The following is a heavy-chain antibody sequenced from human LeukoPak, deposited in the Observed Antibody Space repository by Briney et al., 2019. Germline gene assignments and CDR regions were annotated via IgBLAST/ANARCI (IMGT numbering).Heavy chain of an antibody. Sequence: GGSLRLSCAASGFTFSSYAMSWVRQAPGKGLEWVSAISGSGGSTYYADSVKGRFSISRDTSKNTLSLQMNSLRAEDTAVYYCAKESAYSSGWYLFDYWGQGTLVTVSS. CDR3: AKESAYSSGWYLFDY. V-gene: IGHV3-23*01. CDR2: ISGSGGST. J-gene: IGHJ4*02. CDR1: GFTFSSYA. D-gene: IGHD6-13*01.